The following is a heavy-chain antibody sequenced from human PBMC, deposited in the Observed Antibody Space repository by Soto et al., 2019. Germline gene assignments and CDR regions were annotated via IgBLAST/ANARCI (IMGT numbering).Heavy chain of an antibody. CDR2: IYPGDPDT. V-gene: IGHV5-51*01. J-gene: IGHJ3*02. CDR1: GYSFTSYW. D-gene: IGHD2-2*01. CDR3: ARPSIVVVPAVAFDI. Sequence: PGESLKISCKGSGYSFTSYWIGWVRQMPGKGLEWMGIIYPGDPDTRYSPSFQGQVTISADKSISTAYLQWSSLKASDTAMYYCARPSIVVVPAVAFDIWGQGTMVTVSS.